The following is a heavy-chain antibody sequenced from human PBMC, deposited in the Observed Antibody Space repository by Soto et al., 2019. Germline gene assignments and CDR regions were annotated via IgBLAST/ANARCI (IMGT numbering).Heavy chain of an antibody. CDR2: ISLDGSYK. CDR3: AKRGSGVKEFDY. V-gene: IGHV3-30*18. D-gene: IGHD2-15*01. J-gene: IGHJ4*02. Sequence: PGGSLRLSCAASGFTFSSYGMHWVRQAPGKGLEWVAVISLDGSYKYYADSVKGRFTISRDNSKNTLHLQMNSLRAEDAAVYYCAKRGSGVKEFDYWGQGTLVTVSS. CDR1: GFTFSSYG.